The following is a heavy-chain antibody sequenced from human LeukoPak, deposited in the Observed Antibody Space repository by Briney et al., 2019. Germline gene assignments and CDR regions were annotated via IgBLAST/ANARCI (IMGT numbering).Heavy chain of an antibody. CDR2: IISSGAST. D-gene: IGHD3-16*01. V-gene: IGHV3-23*01. CDR3: AKKVGGVYALDI. J-gene: IGHJ3*02. CDR1: GFTFRSYA. Sequence: GGSLRLSCEASGFTFRSYAMTWVRQAPGKGLEWVSLIISSGASTYYADSVKGRFTISRGNSKNTLFLQMNSLRAEDTAVYYCAKKVGGVYALDIWGQGTMVTVSS.